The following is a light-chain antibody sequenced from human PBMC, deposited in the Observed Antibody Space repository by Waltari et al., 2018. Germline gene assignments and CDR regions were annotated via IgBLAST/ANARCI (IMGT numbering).Light chain of an antibody. CDR1: QSVNSK. Sequence: EIVLTQSPATLSLSPGERATLSCRASQSVNSKLAWYQHKPGQAPRLLIYDASIRVTGISARFSGSGSGTDFTLTISSLEPEDFAVYYCQQRSKWPWSFGQGTKVEIK. V-gene: IGKV3-11*01. CDR3: QQRSKWPWS. CDR2: DAS. J-gene: IGKJ1*01.